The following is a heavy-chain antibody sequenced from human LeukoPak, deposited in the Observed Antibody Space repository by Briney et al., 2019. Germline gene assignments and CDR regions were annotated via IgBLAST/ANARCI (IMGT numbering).Heavy chain of an antibody. CDR1: GGSISSSSYY. V-gene: IGHV4-39*07. CDR3: AREVTSAQESY. J-gene: IGHJ4*02. Sequence: PSETLSLTCTVSGGSISSSSYYWGWIRQPPGKGLEWIGSIYYSGRTYYNPSLKSRVTISIDTSKNQFSLRLSSVTAADTAVYYCAREVTSAQESYWGQGTLVTVSS. CDR2: IYYSGRT. D-gene: IGHD4-23*01.